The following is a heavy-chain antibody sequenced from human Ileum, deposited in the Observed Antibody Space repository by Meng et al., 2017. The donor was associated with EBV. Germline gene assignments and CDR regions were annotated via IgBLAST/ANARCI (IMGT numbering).Heavy chain of an antibody. D-gene: IGHD3-22*01. J-gene: IGHJ4*02. CDR2: IYYSGST. CDR3: ARNVPGTSAYYD. V-gene: IGHV4-28*01. Sequence: QVQLQEPGHGLVQPSAPLSPTCAVSGYSISSTNWWGWIRQHPGKGLEWIGYIYYSGSTSYNPSLKSRVTMSVYTSKNQFSLNLNSVTAVDTAVYYCARNVPGTSAYYDWGQGTLVTVSS. CDR1: GYSISSTNW.